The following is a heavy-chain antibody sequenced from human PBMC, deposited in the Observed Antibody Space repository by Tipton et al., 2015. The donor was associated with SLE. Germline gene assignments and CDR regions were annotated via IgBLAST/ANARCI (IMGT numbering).Heavy chain of an antibody. CDR3: ARGPAMTTDYYYMDV. V-gene: IGHV3-48*03. D-gene: IGHD4-11*01. CDR2: ISSSGSTI. J-gene: IGHJ6*03. Sequence: SLRLSCAASGFTFSSYEMNWVRQAPGKGLEWVSYISSSGSTIYYADSVKGRFTTSRDNAKNSLYLQMNSLRAEDTAVYYCARGPAMTTDYYYMDVWGKGTTVTVSS. CDR1: GFTFSSYE.